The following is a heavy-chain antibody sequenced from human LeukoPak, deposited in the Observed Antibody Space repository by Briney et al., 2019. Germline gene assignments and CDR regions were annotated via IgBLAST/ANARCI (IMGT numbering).Heavy chain of an antibody. CDR2: IYSGGST. J-gene: IGHJ4*02. D-gene: IGHD3-22*01. CDR3: ARVGSSGYYHPFDY. Sequence: GGSLRLSCAASGFTFDDYAMHWVRQAPGKGLEWVSVIYSGGSTYYADSVKGRFTISRDNSKNTLYLQMNSLRAEDTAVYYCARVGSSGYYHPFDYWGQGTLVTVSS. V-gene: IGHV3-66*02. CDR1: GFTFDDYA.